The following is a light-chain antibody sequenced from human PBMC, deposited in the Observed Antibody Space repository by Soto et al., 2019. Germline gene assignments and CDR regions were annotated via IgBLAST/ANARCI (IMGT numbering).Light chain of an antibody. CDR3: AAWDYSLNGWV. Sequence: SVLTQPPSASGTPGQRVTISCSGSTSNIGSKSVNWYQQLPGTAPKLLIYRNNQRPSGVPDRFSGSKSGTSASLAISGLQSEDEADYYCAAWDYSLNGWVFGGGTKLTVL. J-gene: IGLJ3*02. CDR1: TSNIGSKS. V-gene: IGLV1-44*01. CDR2: RNN.